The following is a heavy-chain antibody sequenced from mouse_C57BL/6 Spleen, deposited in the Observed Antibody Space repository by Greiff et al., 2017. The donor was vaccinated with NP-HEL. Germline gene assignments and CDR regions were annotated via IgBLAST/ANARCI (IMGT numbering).Heavy chain of an antibody. V-gene: IGHV1-80*01. D-gene: IGHD1-2*01. Sequence: QVHVKQSGAELVKPGASVKISCKASGYAFSSYWMNWVKQRPGKGLEWIGQIYPGDGDTNYNGKFKGKATLTADKSSSTAYMQLSSLTSEDSAVYFCARRPLIRQYYAMDYWGQGTSVTVSS. CDR2: IYPGDGDT. CDR3: ARRPLIRQYYAMDY. J-gene: IGHJ4*01. CDR1: GYAFSSYW.